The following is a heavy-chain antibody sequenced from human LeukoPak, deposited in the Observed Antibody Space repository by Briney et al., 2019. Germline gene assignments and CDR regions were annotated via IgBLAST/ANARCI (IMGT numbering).Heavy chain of an antibody. J-gene: IGHJ4*02. CDR1: GFTLSSYA. Sequence: GGSLRLSCAASGFTLSSYAMRWVRQAPGKGLEWVSCISGSGSSTSYVDSVKSRFTISRDNSKNTLYLQMNNLRDDDTAVYYCAKGRHGTYGYFDYWGQGTLVTVSS. CDR3: AKGRHGTYGYFDY. V-gene: IGHV3-23*01. CDR2: ISGSGSST. D-gene: IGHD4-17*01.